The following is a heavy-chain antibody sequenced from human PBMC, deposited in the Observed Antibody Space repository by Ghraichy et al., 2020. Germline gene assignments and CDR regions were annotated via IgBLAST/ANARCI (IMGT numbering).Heavy chain of an antibody. J-gene: IGHJ4*02. D-gene: IGHD1-1*01. V-gene: IGHV4-34*01. CDR3: ARISRHARRIDY. CDR1: GGSFSGYY. CDR2: INHSGST. Sequence: SETLSLTCAVYGGSFSGYYWSWIRQPPGKGLEWIGEINHSGSTNYNPSLKSRVTISVDTSKNQFSLKLSSVTAADTAVYYCARISRHARRIDYWGQGTLVTVSS.